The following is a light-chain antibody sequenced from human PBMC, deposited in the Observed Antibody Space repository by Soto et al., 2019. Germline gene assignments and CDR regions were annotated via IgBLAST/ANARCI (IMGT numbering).Light chain of an antibody. J-gene: IGKJ2*01. Sequence: DIQMTQSPSFVSASVGDRVTITCRASQDISTWLAWYQQKTRGAPNLLIYTASSLQSGVPSRFSGSGSGTDFTLTISSLQPEDFATYYCQQDNSFPYTFGQGTKLEIK. CDR3: QQDNSFPYT. CDR2: TAS. CDR1: QDISTW. V-gene: IGKV1-12*01.